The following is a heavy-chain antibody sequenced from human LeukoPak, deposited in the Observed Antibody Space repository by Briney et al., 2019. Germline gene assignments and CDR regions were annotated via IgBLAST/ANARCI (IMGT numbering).Heavy chain of an antibody. CDR3: AKDCVYYYDSSGPYYFDY. CDR1: GFIFSSHW. Sequence: GGSLRLSCAASGFIFSSHWMSWVRQAPGKGLEWVANIKQDGSETSYVDSVRGRFTISRDNAKNSLYLQMNSLRAEDTAVYYCAKDCVYYYDSSGPYYFDYWGQGTLVTVSS. V-gene: IGHV3-7*05. CDR2: IKQDGSET. J-gene: IGHJ4*02. D-gene: IGHD3-22*01.